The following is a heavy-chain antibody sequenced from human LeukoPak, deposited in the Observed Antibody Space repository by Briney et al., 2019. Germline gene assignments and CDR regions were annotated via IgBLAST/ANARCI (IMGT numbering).Heavy chain of an antibody. Sequence: GGSLRLSCAASGFTVSSNYMSWVRQAPGKGLEWVSVIYSGGSTYYADSVKGRFTISRDNSKNTLYLQMNSLRAEDTAVYYCAKGSGYSYGYEGFYFDYWGQGTLVTVSS. J-gene: IGHJ4*02. V-gene: IGHV3-53*01. CDR2: IYSGGST. D-gene: IGHD5-18*01. CDR3: AKGSGYSYGYEGFYFDY. CDR1: GFTVSSNY.